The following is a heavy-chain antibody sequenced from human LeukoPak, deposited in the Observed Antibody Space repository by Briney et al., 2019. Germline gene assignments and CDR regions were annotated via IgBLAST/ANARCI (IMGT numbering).Heavy chain of an antibody. Sequence: PSETLSLTCTVSAGSITSSSYYWGWIRQPPGKGLQWIGSIFYSGSTYYNPSLRSRVTISIDTSKNQFSLKLSSVTAADTAVYYCARDRLTDYGDYSGSWFDPWGQGTLVTVSS. CDR2: IFYSGST. CDR3: ARDRLTDYGDYSGSWFDP. J-gene: IGHJ5*02. V-gene: IGHV4-39*07. CDR1: AGSITSSSYY. D-gene: IGHD4-17*01.